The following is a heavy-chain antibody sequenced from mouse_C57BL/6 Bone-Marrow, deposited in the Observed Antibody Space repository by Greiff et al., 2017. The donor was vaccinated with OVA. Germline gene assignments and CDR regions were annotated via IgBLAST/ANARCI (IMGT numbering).Heavy chain of an antibody. V-gene: IGHV1-72*01. D-gene: IGHD2-4*01. Sequence: QVQLKESGAELVKPGASVKLSCKASGYTFTSYWMHWVKQRPGRGLEWIGRIDPNSGGTKYNEKFKSKATLTVDKPSSTAYMQLSSLTSEDSAVYYCARSGDDYDEALAWFAYWGQGTLVTVSA. J-gene: IGHJ3*01. CDR2: IDPNSGGT. CDR3: ARSGDDYDEALAWFAY. CDR1: GYTFTSYW.